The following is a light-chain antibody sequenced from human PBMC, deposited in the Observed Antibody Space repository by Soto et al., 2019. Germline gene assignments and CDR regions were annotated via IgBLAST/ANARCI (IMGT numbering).Light chain of an antibody. J-gene: IGKJ5*01. CDR3: QQYYNVPLT. CDR2: GAS. V-gene: IGKV3-20*01. CDR1: QSVSRNY. Sequence: EIVLTQSPVTLSLSPGEGATLSFRARQSVSRNYLAWYQQTPGKAPRLRIYGASRRATGIPARFSGSGSGTDFTFTISSLQSEDIATYYCQQYYNVPLTFGQGTRLEI.